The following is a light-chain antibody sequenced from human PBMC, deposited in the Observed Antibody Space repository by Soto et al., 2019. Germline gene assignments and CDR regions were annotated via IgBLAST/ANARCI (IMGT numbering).Light chain of an antibody. Sequence: QSVLTQPPSVSGAPGQRVTISCTGSSSNIGAGYDVHWYQQLPGKAPKLVIFEVNKRPSGVPDRFSGSKSGNTASLTVSGLQADDEADYYCCSGAGSNNYVFGTGTKLTVL. CDR2: EVN. V-gene: IGLV1-40*01. CDR1: SSNIGAGYD. J-gene: IGLJ1*01. CDR3: CSGAGSNNYV.